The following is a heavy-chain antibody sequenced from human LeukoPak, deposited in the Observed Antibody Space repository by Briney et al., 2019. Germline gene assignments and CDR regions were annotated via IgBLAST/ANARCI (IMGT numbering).Heavy chain of an antibody. Sequence: GASVKVSCKASGYTFTGYYMHWVRQAPGQGLEWMGWINPNSGGTNYAQKFQGRVTMTRDTSISTAYMELSRLRSDDTAVYYCARDWCSSTSCYLYMRFDPWGQGTLVTVSS. CDR1: GYTFTGYY. CDR3: ARDWCSSTSCYLYMRFDP. J-gene: IGHJ5*02. CDR2: INPNSGGT. V-gene: IGHV1-2*02. D-gene: IGHD2-2*01.